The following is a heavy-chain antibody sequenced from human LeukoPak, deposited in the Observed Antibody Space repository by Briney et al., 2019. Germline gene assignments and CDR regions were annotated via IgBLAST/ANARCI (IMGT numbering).Heavy chain of an antibody. J-gene: IGHJ4*02. CDR3: ARRAVAAADY. Sequence: GESLKISCKGSGDSFTSYWIGWVRQMPGKSLKWMGVIYPGDSETRYSRSFQGQVTISADKSIRTAYLQWSSLKASDTAIYYCARRAVAAADYWGQGTLVTVSS. D-gene: IGHD6-13*01. V-gene: IGHV5-51*01. CDR1: GDSFTSYW. CDR2: IYPGDSET.